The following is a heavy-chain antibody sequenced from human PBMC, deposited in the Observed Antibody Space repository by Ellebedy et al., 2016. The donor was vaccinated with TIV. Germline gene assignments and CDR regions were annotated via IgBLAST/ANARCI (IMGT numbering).Heavy chain of an antibody. Sequence: KVSCKGSAYSFTSYWISWVRQMPGKGLEWMGRIDPSDSYTNYSPSFQAHVTISADKSISTAYLQWSSLKASDTAMYYCARHAKTGAADFDYWGQGTLVTVSS. J-gene: IGHJ4*02. CDR3: ARHAKTGAADFDY. D-gene: IGHD7-27*01. V-gene: IGHV5-10-1*01. CDR2: IDPSDSYT. CDR1: AYSFTSYW.